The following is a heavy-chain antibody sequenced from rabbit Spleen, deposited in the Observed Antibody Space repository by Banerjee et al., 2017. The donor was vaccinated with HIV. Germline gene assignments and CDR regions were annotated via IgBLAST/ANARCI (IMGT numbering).Heavy chain of an antibody. V-gene: IGHV1S40*01. D-gene: IGHD6-1*01. CDR3: ASDIYGYGGFNL. CDR2: IYPNSGVT. J-gene: IGHJ4*01. CDR1: GIDFSSYA. Sequence: QELVESGGGLVQPGESLKLSCKASGIDFSSYAMIWVRQAPGKGLEWIASIYPNSGVTYYANWAKGRFTVSKTSSTTVTLQMPGLTAADTATYFCASDIYGYGGFNLWGPGTLVTVS.